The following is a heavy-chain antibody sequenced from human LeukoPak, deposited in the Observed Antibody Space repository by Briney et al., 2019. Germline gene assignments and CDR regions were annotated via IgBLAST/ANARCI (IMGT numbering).Heavy chain of an antibody. CDR2: MFHSGST. CDR3: TRGRYS. CDR1: GHSIRSGYY. Sequence: SETLSLTCNVSGHSIRSGYYWDWIRQPPGKGLEWIGSMFHSGSTYYNPSLKSRVTISADTSKNHLSLKLRSVTAADTAVYYCTRGRYSRGQGTLVTVSS. J-gene: IGHJ4*02. D-gene: IGHD2-21*01. V-gene: IGHV4-38-2*02.